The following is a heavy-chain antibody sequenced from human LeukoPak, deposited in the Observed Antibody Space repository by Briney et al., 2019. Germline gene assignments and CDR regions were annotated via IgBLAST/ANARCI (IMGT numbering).Heavy chain of an antibody. CDR3: AIWMGKNVDFTGPYDY. J-gene: IGHJ4*02. V-gene: IGHV3-7*01. CDR2: IKQDGSEK. D-gene: IGHD3-9*01. CDR1: GFTLSNHW. Sequence: PGGSLRLSCAASGFTLSNHWMTWVRQAPGKGLECVAIIKQDGSEKYYVDSVKGRFTISRDNAKNSLYLQMNSLRAEDTAVYYCAIWMGKNVDFTGPYDYWGQGTLVTVSS.